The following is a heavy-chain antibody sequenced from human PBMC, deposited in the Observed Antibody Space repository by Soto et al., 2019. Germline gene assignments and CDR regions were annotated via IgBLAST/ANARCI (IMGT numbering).Heavy chain of an antibody. V-gene: IGHV3-23*01. J-gene: IGHJ4*02. Sequence: EVQLLESGGGLVQPGGYLRLSCAASGFTFSSYAMSWVRQAPGKGLEWVSAISGSGGSTYYADSVKGRFTISRDNSKNTLYLQMNSLRAEDTAVYYCAKGSGSYLYYFDYWGQGTLVTVSS. CDR2: ISGSGGST. CDR1: GFTFSSYA. D-gene: IGHD1-26*01. CDR3: AKGSGSYLYYFDY.